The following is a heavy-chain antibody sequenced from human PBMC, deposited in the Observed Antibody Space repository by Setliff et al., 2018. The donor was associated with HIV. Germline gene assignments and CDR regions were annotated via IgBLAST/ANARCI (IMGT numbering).Heavy chain of an antibody. D-gene: IGHD6-13*01. J-gene: IGHJ4*02. Sequence: AGGSLRLSCAASGFTFSGSAMHWVRQAPGKGLEWVSSVTGNGARTFYADSVKGRFTISRDTSKNTMYLQMSSLRAEDTAVYYCATGNSADTWYHFAYWGQGTLVTVSS. CDR3: ATGNSADTWYHFAY. CDR1: GFTFSGSA. CDR2: VTGNGART. V-gene: IGHV3-23*01.